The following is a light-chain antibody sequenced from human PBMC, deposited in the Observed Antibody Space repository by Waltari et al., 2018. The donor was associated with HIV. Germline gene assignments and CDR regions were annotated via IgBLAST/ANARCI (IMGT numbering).Light chain of an antibody. J-gene: IGLJ3*02. CDR3: AAWDDSLSGGV. V-gene: IGLV1-47*01. CDR1: SSNIGSNY. CDR2: RNN. Sequence: QSVLTQPPSASGTPGQRVTISCSGSSSNIGSNYVYWYQQLPGTAPKLLIYRNNRRPSGVPGRFSGSKSGTSASLAISGLRSEDEADYYCAAWDDSLSGGVFGGGTKLTVL.